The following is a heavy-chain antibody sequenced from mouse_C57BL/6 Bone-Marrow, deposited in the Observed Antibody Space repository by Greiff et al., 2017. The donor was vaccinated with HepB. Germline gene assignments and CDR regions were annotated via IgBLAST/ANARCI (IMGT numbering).Heavy chain of an antibody. D-gene: IGHD4-1*01. CDR3: ARRRTGTYYAMDY. V-gene: IGHV5-6*01. CDR2: ISSGGSYT. CDR1: GFTFSSYG. Sequence: EVHLVESGGDLVKPGGSLKLSCAASGFTFSSYGMSWVRQTPDKRLEWVATISSGGSYTYYPDSVKGRFTISRDNAKNTLYLQMSSLKSEDTAMYYCARRRTGTYYAMDYWGQGTSVTVSS. J-gene: IGHJ4*01.